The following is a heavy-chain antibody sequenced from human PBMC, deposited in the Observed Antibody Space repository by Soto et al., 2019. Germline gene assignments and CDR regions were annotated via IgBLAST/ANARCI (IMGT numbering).Heavy chain of an antibody. CDR1: GFTFSSYW. CDR3: AREGRDSTKFSYYYYGMDV. D-gene: IGHD2-15*01. J-gene: IGHJ6*02. Sequence: EVQLVESGGGLVQPGGSLRLSCAASGFTFSSYWMHWVRQAPGKGLVWVSRINSDGSSTSYADSVKGRFTISRDNAKNTLYLQMNSLRAEDTAVYYCAREGRDSTKFSYYYYGMDVWGQGTTVTVSS. V-gene: IGHV3-74*01. CDR2: INSDGSST.